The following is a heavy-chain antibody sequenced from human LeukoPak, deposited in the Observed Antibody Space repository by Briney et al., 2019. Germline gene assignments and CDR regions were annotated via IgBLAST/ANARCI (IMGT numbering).Heavy chain of an antibody. Sequence: GGGLRRSCAVAGGAFSSGARGWGRRLGGGGGEGGATISRGGGTTYYAECMKDRFTIPRDNPNSPLYLQINSLTVEAKALYYCTKVRSGSSNWALRVFDYWGQGTLATVSS. J-gene: IGHJ4*02. CDR3: TKVRSGSSNWALRVFDY. CDR2: ISRGGGTT. V-gene: IGHV3-23*01. D-gene: IGHD4-11*01. CDR1: GGAFSSGA.